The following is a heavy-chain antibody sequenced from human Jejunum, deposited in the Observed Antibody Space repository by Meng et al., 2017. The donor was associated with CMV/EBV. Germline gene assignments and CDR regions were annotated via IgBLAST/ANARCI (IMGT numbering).Heavy chain of an antibody. D-gene: IGHD3-16*01. CDR1: GFTFSSQA. V-gene: IGHV3-30*04. Sequence: AAGFTFSSQARHWGRQAPGKGLEWVAVTSYDGNSQYYTDSVKGRFTISRDNSDNMLYLQMNSLRADDTAVYYCARDGGGFNSSPFDYWGQGTLVTVSS. CDR3: ARDGGGFNSSPFDY. J-gene: IGHJ4*02. CDR2: TSYDGNSQ.